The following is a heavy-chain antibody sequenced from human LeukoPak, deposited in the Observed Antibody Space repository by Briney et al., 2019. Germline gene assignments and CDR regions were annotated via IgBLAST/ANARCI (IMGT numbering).Heavy chain of an antibody. D-gene: IGHD2-8*01. J-gene: IGHJ6*03. CDR3: TLMVYANFYYMDV. Sequence: PGGSLRLSCAPSGFTFSGSAMHWVRQASGKGLEWVGRIRSKANSYATAYAASVKGRFTISRDDSKNTAYLQMNSLKTEDTAVYYCTLMVYANFYYMDVWGKGTTVTVSS. CDR1: GFTFSGSA. V-gene: IGHV3-73*01. CDR2: IRSKANSYAT.